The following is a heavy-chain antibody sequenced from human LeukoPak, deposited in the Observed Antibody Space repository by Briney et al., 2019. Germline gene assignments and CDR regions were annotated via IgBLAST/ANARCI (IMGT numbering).Heavy chain of an antibody. Sequence: GGSLRLSCAASGFTFSSYWMHWVRQAPGKGMVWVSHIKSYGGRASYADSVKGRFTISRDNAKNTVYLQMNSLRAEDTAVYYCARDSSPWYYYDRSGSNGFDPWGQGTLVTVSS. J-gene: IGHJ5*02. CDR2: IKSYGGRA. CDR1: GFTFSSYW. V-gene: IGHV3-74*01. CDR3: ARDSSPWYYYDRSGSNGFDP. D-gene: IGHD3-22*01.